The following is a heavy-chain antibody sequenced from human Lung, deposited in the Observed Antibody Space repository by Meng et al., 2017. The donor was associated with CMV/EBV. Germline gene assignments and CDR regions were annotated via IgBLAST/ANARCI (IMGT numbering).Heavy chain of an antibody. D-gene: IGHD5-12*01. CDR1: GCSCAGYR. Sequence: TFSVYGCSCAGYRWSCIRQSPGKGLEYIGAINQSGSTNYNPSLKSRVTISVDTSKNQFSLKLSSVTAADTAVYYCARGWLRNKYFDYWGQGTLVTVSS. CDR2: INQSGST. V-gene: IGHV4-34*01. CDR3: ARGWLRNKYFDY. J-gene: IGHJ4*02.